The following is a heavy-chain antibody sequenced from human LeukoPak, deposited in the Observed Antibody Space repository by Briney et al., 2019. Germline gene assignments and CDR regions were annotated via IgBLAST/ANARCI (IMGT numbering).Heavy chain of an antibody. D-gene: IGHD5-12*01. J-gene: IGHJ4*02. CDR3: AKGGGYAPLDS. Sequence: GRSLRLSCAASGFTFSSYGMHWVRQAPGKGLEWVAVISYDGSNKYYADSVKGRFTISRDNSKNTLYLQMNSLRAEDSAIYYCAKGGGYAPLDSWGQGTLVTVSS. CDR1: GFTFSSYG. V-gene: IGHV3-30*18. CDR2: ISYDGSNK.